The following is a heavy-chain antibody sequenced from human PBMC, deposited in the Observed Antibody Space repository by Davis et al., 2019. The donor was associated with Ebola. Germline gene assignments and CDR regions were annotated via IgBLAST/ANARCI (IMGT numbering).Heavy chain of an antibody. J-gene: IGHJ6*02. Sequence: PGGSLRLSCAASGFTFSSYGMHWVRQAPGKGLEWVAVIWYDGSNKYYVDSVKGRFTISRDNSKNSLYLQMNSLRAEDTAVYYCARDIVVVVARQFYYYYGMDVWGQGTTVTVSS. D-gene: IGHD2-15*01. CDR3: ARDIVVVVARQFYYYYGMDV. CDR1: GFTFSSYG. V-gene: IGHV3-33*01. CDR2: IWYDGSNK.